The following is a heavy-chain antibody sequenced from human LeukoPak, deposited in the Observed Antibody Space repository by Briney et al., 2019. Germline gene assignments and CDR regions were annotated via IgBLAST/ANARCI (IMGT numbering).Heavy chain of an antibody. Sequence: PGASLRLSCAASGFTSSSNAMGWVRQAPGKGLEWVSAISPGGSPYYADSVKGRFTISRDNSMNTLYLQMNSLRAEDTAVYYCVKRELYIVATTWGQGTLVTVSS. J-gene: IGHJ5*02. CDR3: VKRELYIVATT. CDR1: GFTSSSNA. V-gene: IGHV3-23*01. CDR2: ISPGGSP. D-gene: IGHD5-12*01.